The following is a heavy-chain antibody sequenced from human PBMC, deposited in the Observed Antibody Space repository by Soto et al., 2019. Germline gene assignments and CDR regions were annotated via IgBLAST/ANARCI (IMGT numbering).Heavy chain of an antibody. CDR3: AIFPVIIAVTGYYYDKHV. Sequence: QVQLVQSGAEVKKPGSSVKVSCKASGITFSSFAFTWVRQAHGQGLEWMGGVIPIFATTNYAQKFQGRVTITADESTSTAHMELSSLRSDDTAVYYCAIFPVIIAVTGYYYDKHVWGQETTVTVSS. D-gene: IGHD7-27*01. J-gene: IGHJ6*02. CDR1: GITFSSFA. CDR2: VIPIFATT. V-gene: IGHV1-69*01.